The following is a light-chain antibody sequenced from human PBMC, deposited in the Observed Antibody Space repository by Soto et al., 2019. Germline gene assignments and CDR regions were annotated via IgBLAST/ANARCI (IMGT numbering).Light chain of an antibody. V-gene: IGKV3D-15*01. CDR1: QSVSGN. J-gene: IGKJ1*01. Sequence: EIVMTQSPATLSVSPGERATLSCRASQSVSGNLAWYQQKPGQAPRLLIYGASTRATGIPARFSGSGSGTEFTLTISSLQSEYFAVYYCQQYNNWAPTFGQGTKVEIK. CDR2: GAS. CDR3: QQYNNWAPT.